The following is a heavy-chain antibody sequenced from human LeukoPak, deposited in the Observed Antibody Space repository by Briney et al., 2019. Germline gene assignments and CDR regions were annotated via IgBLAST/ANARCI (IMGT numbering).Heavy chain of an antibody. CDR2: INPNSCGT. D-gene: IGHD3-3*01. J-gene: IGHJ4*02. Sequence: VASVKVSCKASGYTFTGYYMHWVRQAAGQGLEWMGWINPNSCGTNYAQKFQGRVTMTRDTSISTAYMEMSRLRSDDTAVYYCARGPPAGLRFLERNSPLDYWGQGTLVTVSS. CDR3: ARGPPAGLRFLERNSPLDY. CDR1: GYTFTGYY. V-gene: IGHV1-2*02.